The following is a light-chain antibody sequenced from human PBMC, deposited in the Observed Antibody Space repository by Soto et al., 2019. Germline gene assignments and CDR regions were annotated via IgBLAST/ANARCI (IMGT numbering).Light chain of an antibody. CDR2: AAS. V-gene: IGKV1-27*01. J-gene: IGKJ3*01. Sequence: DIQMTQSPSSLSASVGDRVTITCRASQGISNYLAWYQQKPGKVPKVLLYAASTLQSGVPSRFSGSGSGTNFTLTISSLQPEDVATYYCQKYNSASPFTFGPGTKVAIK. CDR1: QGISNY. CDR3: QKYNSASPFT.